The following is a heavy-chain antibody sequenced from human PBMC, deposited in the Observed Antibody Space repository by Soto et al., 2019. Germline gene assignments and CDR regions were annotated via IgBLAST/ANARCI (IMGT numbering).Heavy chain of an antibody. V-gene: IGHV4-59*08. CDR2: IYYSGST. D-gene: IGHD3-22*01. CDR1: GGSISSYY. CDR3: ARVDYYDSSGYYWVS. Sequence: SETLSLTCTVSGGSISSYYWSWIRQPPGKGLEWIGYIYYSGSTYYNPSLKSRVTISVDTSKNQFSLKLSSVTAADTAVYYCARVDYYDSSGYYWVSWGQGTLVTVSS. J-gene: IGHJ5*02.